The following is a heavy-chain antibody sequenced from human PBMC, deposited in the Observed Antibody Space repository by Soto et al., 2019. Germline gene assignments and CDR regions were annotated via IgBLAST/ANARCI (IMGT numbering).Heavy chain of an antibody. Sequence: QVQLVESGGGLVKPGGSLRLSCAVSGFTFSDYYMTWIRQAPGKGLEWVSYISSSTSHTNYADSVKGRFTISRDNAKNSLFLKKNNHKAEDTAVYYCARGSGAAADYFDFWGQGTLVTVSS. J-gene: IGHJ4*02. D-gene: IGHD6-13*01. CDR2: ISSSTSHT. CDR1: GFTFSDYY. V-gene: IGHV3-11*05. CDR3: ARGSGAAADYFDF.